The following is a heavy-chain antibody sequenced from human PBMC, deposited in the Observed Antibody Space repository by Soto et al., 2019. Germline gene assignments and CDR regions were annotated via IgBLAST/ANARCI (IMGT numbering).Heavy chain of an antibody. CDR3: ARARRYYGSGGYYTAPYYYCYRDV. V-gene: IGHV1-2*04. J-gene: IGHJ6*03. CDR1: GYTFTGYY. CDR2: INPNSGGT. Sequence: QVQLVQSGAEVKKPGASVKVSCKASGYTFTGYYMHWVRQAPGQGLEWMGWINPNSGGTNYAQKFQGSVTMTTDTSVSTAYMELSRMRSDDTAVYYCARARRYYGSGGYYTAPYYYCYRDVWGKGTTVTVSS. D-gene: IGHD3-10*01.